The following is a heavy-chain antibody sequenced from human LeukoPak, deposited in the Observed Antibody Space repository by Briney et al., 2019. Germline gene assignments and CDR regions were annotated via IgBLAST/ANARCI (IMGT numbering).Heavy chain of an antibody. D-gene: IGHD2-15*01. V-gene: IGHV4-59*01. J-gene: IGHJ3*02. CDR2: IYYSGST. CDR3: ARDVYCGGGSCPNAFDI. CDR1: GGSISSYY. Sequence: SETLSLTCTVSGGSISSYYWSWIRQPPGKGLEWIGYIYYSGSTNYNPSLKSRVTISVDTSKNQFSLKLSSVTAADTAVYYCARDVYCGGGSCPNAFDIWGQGTMVTVSS.